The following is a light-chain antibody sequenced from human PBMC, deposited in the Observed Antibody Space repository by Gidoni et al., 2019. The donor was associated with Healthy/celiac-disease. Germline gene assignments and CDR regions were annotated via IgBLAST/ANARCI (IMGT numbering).Light chain of an antibody. Sequence: IVLTHYPVTLSLSPGERATLSCRASQSVSSSYLAWYQQKPGQAPRLLIYGASSRATGIPDRFSGSGSGTDFTLTISRLEPEDFAVYYCQQYCSSPPWTFGQGTKVEIK. J-gene: IGKJ1*01. CDR3: QQYCSSPPWT. V-gene: IGKV3-20*01. CDR1: QSVSSSY. CDR2: GAS.